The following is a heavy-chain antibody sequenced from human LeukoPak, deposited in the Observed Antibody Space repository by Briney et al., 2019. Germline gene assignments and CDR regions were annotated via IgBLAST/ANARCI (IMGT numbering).Heavy chain of an antibody. V-gene: IGHV1-2*02. D-gene: IGHD1-26*01. CDR3: VREAARVGPPPKWDTDY. Sequence: ASVKVSCKASGYTFTGFYMHWVRQAPGQGLEWGGWINPNSVGTNHAQKLQSRVTMTRDTSISTAYMELSRLRSDDTAVYYTVREAARVGPPPKWDTDYWGQGTLVTVSS. CDR2: INPNSVGT. J-gene: IGHJ4*02. CDR1: GYTFTGFY.